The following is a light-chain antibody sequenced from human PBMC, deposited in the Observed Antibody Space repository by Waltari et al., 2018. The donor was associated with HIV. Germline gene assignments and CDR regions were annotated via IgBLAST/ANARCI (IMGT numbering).Light chain of an antibody. CDR1: QSITNY. CDR3: QQSYSFPIT. J-gene: IGKJ3*01. V-gene: IGKV1-39*01. Sequence: DIQLTQSPSSLSASLGDRVTITSRPSQSITNYLNWYQHKPGKAPKFLIYAASTLQSGVPSRFSGSGSGTDFTLTISSLQPEDFATYYCQQSYSFPITFGPGTKVDIK. CDR2: AAS.